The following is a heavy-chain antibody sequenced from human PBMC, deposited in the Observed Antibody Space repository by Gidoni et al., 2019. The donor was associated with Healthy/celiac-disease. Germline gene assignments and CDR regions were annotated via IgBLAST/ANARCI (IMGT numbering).Heavy chain of an antibody. V-gene: IGHV3-53*01. Sequence: EVQLVESGGGLIQPAGSLRLSCAASVFTASANYMSWVRQAPGKWLAWLLVIDSGGSTYYADSVKGRFTISRDNSKNTLYLQMNSLRAEDTAVYYCAGTYCGGDCYMFPYYYYGMDVWGQGTTVTVSS. CDR1: VFTASANY. CDR2: IDSGGST. D-gene: IGHD2-21*02. CDR3: AGTYCGGDCYMFPYYYYGMDV. J-gene: IGHJ6*02.